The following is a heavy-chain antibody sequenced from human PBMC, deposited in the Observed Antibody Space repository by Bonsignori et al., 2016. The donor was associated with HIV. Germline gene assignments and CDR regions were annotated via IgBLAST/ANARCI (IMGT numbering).Heavy chain of an antibody. D-gene: IGHD3-22*01. CDR3: ARGGLDHSGYYYRPHFDY. J-gene: IGHJ4*02. V-gene: IGHV3-23*03. Sequence: VRQAPGKGLEWVSLIYSTSAGTFYADSVRGRFTISRDDSKNALYLQMNSLRAEDTAIYFCARGGLDHSGYYYRPHFDYWGQGALVTVSS. CDR2: IYSTSAGT.